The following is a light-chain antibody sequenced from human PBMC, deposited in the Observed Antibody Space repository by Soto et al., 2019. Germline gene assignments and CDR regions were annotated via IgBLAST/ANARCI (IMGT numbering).Light chain of an antibody. J-gene: IGKJ1*01. CDR1: QGISSY. CDR2: AAS. V-gene: IGKV1-8*01. Sequence: AIRMTPSPSSLSASTGDRGTIRCRASQGISSYLAWYQKKPGKAPKLLIYAASTLQSGVPSRFSGSGSGTDFTLTISCLQSEDFATYYCQQYYSYPRAFGQGTKVDIK. CDR3: QQYYSYPRA.